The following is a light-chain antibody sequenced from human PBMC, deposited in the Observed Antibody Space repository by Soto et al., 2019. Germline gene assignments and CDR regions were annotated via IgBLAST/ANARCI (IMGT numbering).Light chain of an antibody. Sequence: HSALTQPASVSGSPGQSITISCTGTSSDIGSYNLVSWYQRHPGKAPKFMIYEGSERPSGISSRFSGSKSGNTASLTISGLQAEDEADYYCCSYAGSSPLFGGGTKLTVL. J-gene: IGLJ2*01. CDR3: CSYAGSSPL. CDR2: EGS. CDR1: SSDIGSYNL. V-gene: IGLV2-23*01.